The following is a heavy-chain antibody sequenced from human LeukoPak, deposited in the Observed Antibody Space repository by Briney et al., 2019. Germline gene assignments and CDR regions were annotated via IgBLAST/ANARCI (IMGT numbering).Heavy chain of an antibody. CDR1: GFSVDGNY. Sequence: PGGSLRLSCAASGFSVDGNYMTWVRQAPGKGLEWVSVIFSGDSIYYADSVKGRFTISRDNSKNTLYLQMNSLRAEDTAVYYCARADYYSYYMDVWGKGTTVTISS. CDR2: IFSGDSI. CDR3: ARADYYSYYMDV. J-gene: IGHJ6*03. V-gene: IGHV3-66*01.